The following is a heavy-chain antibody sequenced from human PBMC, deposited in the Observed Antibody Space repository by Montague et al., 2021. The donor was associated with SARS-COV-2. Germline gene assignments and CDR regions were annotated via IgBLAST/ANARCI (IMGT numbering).Heavy chain of an antibody. J-gene: IGHJ6*02. D-gene: IGHD3-10*01. CDR1: GFSLSTSGMC. CDR2: IDWDDDK. Sequence: PALVNPAQTLTLTCTFSGFSLSTSGMCVSWIRQPPGKALEWLARIDWDDDKYYSTSLKTRLTISKDTPKNQVVLTITNMDPVDTATYYCARTAGTDYTRYYYYAMDVWGQGTTVTVSS. V-gene: IGHV2-70*11. CDR3: ARTAGTDYTRYYYYAMDV.